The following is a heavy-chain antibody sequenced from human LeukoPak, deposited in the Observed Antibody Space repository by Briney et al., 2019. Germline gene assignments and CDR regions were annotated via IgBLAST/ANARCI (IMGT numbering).Heavy chain of an antibody. CDR2: ISHDGSSK. CDR1: GFTFSSYG. CDR3: AKSIRFCSSSSCFAGYYNYGLHV. D-gene: IGHD2-2*01. J-gene: IGHJ6*02. V-gene: IGHV3-30*18. Sequence: GRSLRLSCAASGFTFSSYGMHWVRQAPGKGLEWVAVISHDGSSKYYADSVKGRLTISRDNSKNTLDLQMHRLRPEDTAVYYCAKSIRFCSSSSCFAGYYNYGLHVWGQGTTVIVSS.